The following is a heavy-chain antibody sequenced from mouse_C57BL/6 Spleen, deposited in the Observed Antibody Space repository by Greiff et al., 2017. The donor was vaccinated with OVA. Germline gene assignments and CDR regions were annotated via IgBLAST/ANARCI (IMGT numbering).Heavy chain of an antibody. Sequence: EVKLVESGGGLVKPGGSLKLSCAASGFTFSSYTMSWVRRTPEKRLEWVATISGGGGNTYYPDSVKGRFTISRDNAKNTLYLQMSSLRSEDTALYYCARHDYGDYFDYWGQGTTLTVSS. D-gene: IGHD1-1*01. CDR3: ARHDYGDYFDY. CDR1: GFTFSSYT. V-gene: IGHV5-9*01. CDR2: ISGGGGNT. J-gene: IGHJ2*01.